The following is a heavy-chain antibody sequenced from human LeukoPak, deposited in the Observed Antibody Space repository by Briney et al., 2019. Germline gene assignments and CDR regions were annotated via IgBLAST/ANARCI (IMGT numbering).Heavy chain of an antibody. CDR1: GFTFSSYE. J-gene: IGHJ5*02. CDR3: ARGTGYCLDP. D-gene: IGHD2-2*03. Sequence: GGSLRLSCIGSGFTFSSYEMNWVRQAPGKGLEWVSYISSSGSGSTIYYADSVKGRFTISRDNAKNSLYLQMNSLRAEDTAVYYCARGTGYCLDPWGQGTLVTVSS. V-gene: IGHV3-48*03. CDR2: ISSSGSGSTI.